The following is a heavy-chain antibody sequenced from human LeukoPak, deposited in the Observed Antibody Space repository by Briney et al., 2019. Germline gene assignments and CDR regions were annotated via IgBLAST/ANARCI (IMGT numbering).Heavy chain of an antibody. CDR1: GFTVSTYY. CDR2: IYSGATT. J-gene: IGHJ2*01. Sequence: GGSLRPSCAASGFTVSTYYMNWVRQAPGKGLEWVSIIYSGATTYYADSVKGRFTVSRDTSKNTVSLQMNSLRAEDTAVYFCARVGDHFHWNLDLWGRGTLVTV. D-gene: IGHD3-3*02. V-gene: IGHV3-53*01. CDR3: ARVGDHFHWNLDL.